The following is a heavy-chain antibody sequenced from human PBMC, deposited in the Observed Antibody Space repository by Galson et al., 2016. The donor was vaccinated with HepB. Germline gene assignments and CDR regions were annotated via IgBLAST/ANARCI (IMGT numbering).Heavy chain of an antibody. CDR1: GFTYSSYA. CDR3: AKGGTWPGASLDF. CDR2: VSNGHAYT. V-gene: IGHV3-23*01. D-gene: IGHD1-26*01. J-gene: IGHJ4*02. Sequence: SLRLSCAASGFTYSSYAMAWVRQSPGKGLQWVSGVSNGHAYTYYADSVKGRFSISRDNSKNTLYLQMSSLRVEDTAVYFCAKGGTWPGASLDFWGQGILVTVSS.